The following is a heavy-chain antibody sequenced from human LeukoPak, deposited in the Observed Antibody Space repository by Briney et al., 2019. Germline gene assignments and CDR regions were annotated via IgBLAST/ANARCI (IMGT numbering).Heavy chain of an antibody. CDR3: ARRGDAWEILYSFDV. V-gene: IGHV4-59*08. CDR1: GGSITNYY. Sequence: SETLSLTCTVSGGSITNYYWNWIRQPPGKGLEWIGYIYYSGSTNYNPSLKSRVTISINASKKQLSLNLASVTAADTAVYYCARRGDAWEILYSFDVWGQGTAVIVSS. J-gene: IGHJ3*01. CDR2: IYYSGST. D-gene: IGHD2-15*01.